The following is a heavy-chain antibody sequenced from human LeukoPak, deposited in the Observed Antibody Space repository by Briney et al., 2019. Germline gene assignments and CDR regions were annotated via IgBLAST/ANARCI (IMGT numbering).Heavy chain of an antibody. V-gene: IGHV4-4*02. CDR3: ARGIRGYSYGSEEYYFDY. CDR2: IYYSGST. CDR1: GGSISSSNW. J-gene: IGHJ4*02. D-gene: IGHD5-18*01. Sequence: NPSGTLSLTCAVSGGSISSSNWWSWVRQPPGKGLEWIGYIYYSGSTNYNPSLKSRVTISVDTSKNQFSLKLSSVTAADTAVYYCARGIRGYSYGSEEYYFDYWGQGTLVTVSS.